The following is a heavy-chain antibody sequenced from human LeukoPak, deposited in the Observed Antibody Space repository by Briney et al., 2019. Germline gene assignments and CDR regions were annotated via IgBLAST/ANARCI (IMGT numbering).Heavy chain of an antibody. CDR3: AREWGRIAVAGGPGY. J-gene: IGHJ4*02. V-gene: IGHV3-33*01. CDR1: GFIFSNCG. CDR2: IWYDGQTK. Sequence: QPWESLRLSCEASGFIFSNCGMHWVRQAPGKGLEWLALIWYDGQTKFYADSVKGRFTISRDNSGNTLFLHMTSLRVEDTAVYYCAREWGRIAVAGGPGYWGQGALVTVSS. D-gene: IGHD6-19*01.